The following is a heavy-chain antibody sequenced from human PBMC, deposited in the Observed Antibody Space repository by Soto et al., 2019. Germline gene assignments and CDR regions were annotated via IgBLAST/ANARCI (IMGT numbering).Heavy chain of an antibody. Sequence: EVQLLESGGGLVQPGGSLRLSCAASGFTFSSYVMSWVRQAPGKGLEWVSAISGSGGSTYYADSVKGRFTISRDNSKNTLYLQMNSLRAEDTAVYYCAIYCSGGSCYPAEYFQHWGQGTLVTVSS. D-gene: IGHD2-15*01. J-gene: IGHJ1*01. CDR1: GFTFSSYV. CDR2: ISGSGGST. V-gene: IGHV3-23*01. CDR3: AIYCSGGSCYPAEYFQH.